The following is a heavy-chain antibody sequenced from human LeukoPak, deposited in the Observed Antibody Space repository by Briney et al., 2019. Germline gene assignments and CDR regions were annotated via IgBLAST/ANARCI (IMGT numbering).Heavy chain of an antibody. V-gene: IGHV3-48*03. CDR2: ISSSGSTI. Sequence: TGGSLRLSCAASGFTFSSYEMNWVRQAPGKGLEWVSYISSSGSTIYYADSVKGRFTISRDNAKNSLYLQMNSLRAEDTAVYYCARDIGQGSFDYWGQGTLVTVSS. CDR1: GFTFSSYE. J-gene: IGHJ4*02. CDR3: ARDIGQGSFDY. D-gene: IGHD3-10*01.